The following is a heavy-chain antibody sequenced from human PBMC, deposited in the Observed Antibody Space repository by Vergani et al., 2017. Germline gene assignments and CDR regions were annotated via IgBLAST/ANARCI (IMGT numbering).Heavy chain of an antibody. CDR3: ANDHYCESSGYPYYGMDV. Sequence: VQLVESGGGLVKPGKSLRLSCVASGFTFSSYAMSWVRQAPGKGLEWVSAISGSGGSTYYADSVKGRFTISRDNSKNTVYQQMNSLRAEDTAVYYCANDHYCESSGYPYYGMDVWGQGTTVTVSS. J-gene: IGHJ6*02. V-gene: IGHV3-23*04. D-gene: IGHD3-22*01. CDR2: ISGSGGST. CDR1: GFTFSSYA.